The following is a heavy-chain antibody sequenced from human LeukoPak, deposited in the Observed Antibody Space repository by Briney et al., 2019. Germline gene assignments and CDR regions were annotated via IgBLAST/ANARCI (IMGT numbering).Heavy chain of an antibody. J-gene: IGHJ4*02. D-gene: IGHD3-16*01. Sequence: PGGSLRLSCAASGFTFSSYAMHWVRQAPGKGLEWVAVISYDGSNKYYADSVKGRFTISRDNSKHTLALQMNSLRAEDTAVYYCVRDRIMITFGGALSLWGQGTLVTVSS. CDR3: VRDRIMITFGGALSL. CDR1: GFTFSSYA. CDR2: ISYDGSNK. V-gene: IGHV3-30-3*01.